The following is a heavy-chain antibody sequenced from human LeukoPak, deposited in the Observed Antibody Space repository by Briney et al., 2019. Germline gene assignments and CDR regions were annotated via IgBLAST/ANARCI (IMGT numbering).Heavy chain of an antibody. J-gene: IGHJ4*02. CDR3: AKDREVRGVIIVY. CDR1: GFAFSNFA. D-gene: IGHD3-10*01. Sequence: PGGSLRLSCAASGFAFSNFAMSWVRQAPGKGLEWVSAMSGSGDGTYYADSVKGRFTISRDNSKNTLYLQMNSLRAEDTAVYYCAKDREVRGVIIVYWGQGTLVTVSS. CDR2: MSGSGDGT. V-gene: IGHV3-23*01.